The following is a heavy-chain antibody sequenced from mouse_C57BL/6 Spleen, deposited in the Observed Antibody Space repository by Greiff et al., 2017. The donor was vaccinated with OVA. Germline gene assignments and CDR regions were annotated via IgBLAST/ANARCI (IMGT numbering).Heavy chain of an antibody. V-gene: IGHV1-82*01. Sequence: VQLQQSGPELVKPGASAKISCKASGYAFSSSWMNWVKQRPGKGLEWIGRIYPGDGDTNYNGKFKGKATLTADKSSSTAYMQLSSLTSEDSAVYFGARSRYGSSYDYAMDYWGQGTSVTVSS. J-gene: IGHJ4*01. CDR1: GYAFSSSW. CDR3: ARSRYGSSYDYAMDY. CDR2: IYPGDGDT. D-gene: IGHD1-1*01.